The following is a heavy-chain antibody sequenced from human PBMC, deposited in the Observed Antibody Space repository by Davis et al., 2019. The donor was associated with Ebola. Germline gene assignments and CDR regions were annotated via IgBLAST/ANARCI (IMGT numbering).Heavy chain of an antibody. J-gene: IGHJ5*02. CDR1: GFTFSTNA. CDR3: ARGGYCSGGSCSNWFDP. CDR2: ISYDGRNK. V-gene: IGHV3-30*14. Sequence: GGSLRLSCAASGFTFSTNAMHWVRQAPGKGLEWVADISYDGRNKYYADSVEGRFTISRDNSKNTLYLQMNSLRAEDTAVYYCARGGYCSGGSCSNWFDPWGQGTLVTVSS. D-gene: IGHD2-15*01.